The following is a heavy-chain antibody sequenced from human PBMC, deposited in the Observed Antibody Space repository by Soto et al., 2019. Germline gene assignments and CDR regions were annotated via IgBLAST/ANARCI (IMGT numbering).Heavy chain of an antibody. CDR3: ARASSHHDGFDM. CDR2: VNAGNGDT. CDR1: GYTFSTYT. J-gene: IGHJ3*02. Sequence: QVQLVQSGAEVKKPGASVKVSCKASGYTFSTYTMHWVRQAPGHRFEWMGWVNAGNGDTRYSQKFQGRVTITRDTFATTGYMELSSLTSEDTAVYYCARASSHHDGFDMWGQGTKVTVSS. V-gene: IGHV1-3*01.